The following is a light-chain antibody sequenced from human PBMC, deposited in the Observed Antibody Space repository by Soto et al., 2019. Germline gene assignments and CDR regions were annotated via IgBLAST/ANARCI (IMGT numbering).Light chain of an antibody. V-gene: IGLV2-14*01. Sequence: QSALTQPPSASGSPGRSVTISCTGTSSDIGGYNYVSWYQQHPGEAPKLIIYEVSNRPSGVSYRFSGSKSGNTASLTISGLQAEDEADYYCSSYTPANSTVFGTGTKLTVL. CDR3: SSYTPANSTV. J-gene: IGLJ1*01. CDR2: EVS. CDR1: SSDIGGYNY.